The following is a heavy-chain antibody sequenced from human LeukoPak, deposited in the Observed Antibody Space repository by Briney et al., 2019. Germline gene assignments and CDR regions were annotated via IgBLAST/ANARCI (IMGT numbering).Heavy chain of an antibody. Sequence: SGGSLRLSCAASGFTFSSHSMSWVRQAPGKGLEWVSYISSSSSTIYYADSVKGRFTISRDNAKNSLYLQMNSLRAEDTAVYYCARGSGGSYYGVEYWGQGTLVTVSS. D-gene: IGHD1-26*01. J-gene: IGHJ4*02. CDR3: ARGSGGSYYGVEY. V-gene: IGHV3-48*04. CDR2: ISSSSSTI. CDR1: GFTFSSHS.